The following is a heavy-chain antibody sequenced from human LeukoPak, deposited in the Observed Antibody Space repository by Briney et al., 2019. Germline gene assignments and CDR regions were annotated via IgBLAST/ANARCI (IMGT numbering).Heavy chain of an antibody. V-gene: IGHV3-11*01. CDR1: GFTFSDYY. D-gene: IGHD2-15*01. Sequence: GGSLRLSCAASGFTFSDYYMSWIRQAPGKGLEWVSYISSSGSTIYYADSVKGRFTISRDNAKNSLYLQMNSLRAEDTAVYYCAKGYCSGGSCYSAPDYWGQGTLVTVSS. CDR2: ISSSGSTI. J-gene: IGHJ4*02. CDR3: AKGYCSGGSCYSAPDY.